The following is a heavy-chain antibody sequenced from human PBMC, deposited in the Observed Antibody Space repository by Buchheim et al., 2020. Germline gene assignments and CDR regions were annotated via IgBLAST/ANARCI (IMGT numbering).Heavy chain of an antibody. CDR3: ARGTYSSGWYPTSGYYYYYYGMDV. D-gene: IGHD6-19*01. V-gene: IGHV3-7*01. CDR1: GFTFSSYW. J-gene: IGHJ6*02. CDR2: IKQDGSEK. Sequence: EVQLVESGGGLVQPGGSLRLSCAASGFTFSSYWMSWVRQAPGKGLEWVANIKQDGSEKYYVDSVKGRFTISRDNAKNSLYLQMNSLRAEDTAVYYCARGTYSSGWYPTSGYYYYYYGMDVWGQGTT.